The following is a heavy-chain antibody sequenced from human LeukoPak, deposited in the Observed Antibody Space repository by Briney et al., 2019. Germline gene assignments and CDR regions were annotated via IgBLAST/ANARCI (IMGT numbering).Heavy chain of an antibody. V-gene: IGHV3-73*01. CDR2: IRSKSSSYAT. D-gene: IGHD3-22*01. CDR1: GFTFSGSA. J-gene: IGHJ4*02. CDR3: TRPSDISDYYGLDY. Sequence: PGGSLRLSCAASGFTFSGSAIHWVRQASGKGLEWVGRIRSKSSSYATGYAASVKGRFTISRDESKNTAFLQMNSLKTEDTAVYYCTRPSDISDYYGLDYWGQGTLVTVSS.